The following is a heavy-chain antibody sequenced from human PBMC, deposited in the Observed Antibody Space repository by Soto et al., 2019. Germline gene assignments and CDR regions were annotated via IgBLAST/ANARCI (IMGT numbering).Heavy chain of an antibody. CDR2: ISGSGGST. D-gene: IGHD1-26*01. V-gene: IGHV3-23*01. CDR3: AKDVRSGSFHHFDY. CDR1: GFTFSSYA. Sequence: GGSLILSCAASGFTFSSYAMSWVRQAPGKGLEWVSAISGSGGSTYYADSVKGRFTISRDNSKNTLYLQMNSLRAEDTAVYYCAKDVRSGSFHHFDYWGQGTLVTVSS. J-gene: IGHJ4*02.